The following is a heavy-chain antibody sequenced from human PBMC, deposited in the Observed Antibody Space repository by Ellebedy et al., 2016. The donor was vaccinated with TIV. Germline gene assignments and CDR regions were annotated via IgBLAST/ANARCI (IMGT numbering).Heavy chain of an antibody. CDR3: ARATFTYYYDSGDYWRFGS. J-gene: IGHJ5*01. CDR2: IFHSGKT. CDR1: GGSLSGYY. D-gene: IGHD3-22*01. Sequence: SETLSLXCAVSGGSLSGYYWSWIRQSPGKGLEWVGFIFHSGKTYYNPSLLSRAVISIDTSKNHFSLELTSVTAADTAMYYCARATFTYYYDSGDYWRFGSWGQGTLVTVSS. V-gene: IGHV4-59*01.